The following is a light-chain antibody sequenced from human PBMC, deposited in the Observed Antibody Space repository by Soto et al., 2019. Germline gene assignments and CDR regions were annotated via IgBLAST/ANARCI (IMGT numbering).Light chain of an antibody. CDR3: QQSNSYPWT. V-gene: IGKV1-5*03. CDR2: KAS. Sequence: DIQLAQHHPTLSAAVGDRLTITCRASQTISTWMAWYQQKPGKAPKLLIYKASSLESGVPSRFSGSGSGTEFTLTISSLQPDEFATYYCQQSNSYPWTFGQGTKVDIK. J-gene: IGKJ1*01. CDR1: QTISTW.